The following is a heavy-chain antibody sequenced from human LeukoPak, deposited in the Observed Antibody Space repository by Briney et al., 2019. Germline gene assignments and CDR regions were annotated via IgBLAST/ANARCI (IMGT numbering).Heavy chain of an antibody. CDR2: FDPKDGET. Sequence: ASVKVSCKVSGYTLTELSMHWVRQAPGKGLEWMGGFDPKDGETIYAQKFQGRVTMTEDTSTDTAYMELSSLRSEDTAVYYCATGYSSGYDAFDIWGQGTMVTVSS. D-gene: IGHD6-19*01. CDR1: GYTLTELS. J-gene: IGHJ3*02. V-gene: IGHV1-24*01. CDR3: ATGYSSGYDAFDI.